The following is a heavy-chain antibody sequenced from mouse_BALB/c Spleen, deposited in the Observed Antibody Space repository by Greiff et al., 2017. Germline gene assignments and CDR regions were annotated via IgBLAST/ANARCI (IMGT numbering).Heavy chain of an antibody. CDR3: ARGGFYDGYYSPFDY. CDR2: IYPYNGGT. V-gene: IGHV1S29*02. Sequence: EVQLQQSGPELVKPGASVKISCKASGYTFTDYNMHWVKQSHGKSLEWIGYIYPYNGGTGYNQKFKSKATLTVDNSSSTAYMELRSLTSEDSAVYYCARGGFYDGYYSPFDYWGQGTTLTVSS. CDR1: GYTFTDYN. D-gene: IGHD2-3*01. J-gene: IGHJ2*01.